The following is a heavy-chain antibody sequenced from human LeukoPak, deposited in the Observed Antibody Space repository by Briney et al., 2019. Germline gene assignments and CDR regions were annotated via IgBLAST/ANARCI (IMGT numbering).Heavy chain of an antibody. CDR2: INHSGST. CDR1: GGSFSGYY. V-gene: IGHV4-34*01. D-gene: IGHD3-3*01. Sequence: SETLSLTCAVYGGSFSGYYWSWIRQPPGKGLEWIGEINHSGSTNYNPSLKSRVTISVDTSKNQFSLKLSSVTAADTAVYYCARSTITIFGVVILSAGMFDYWGQGTLVTVSS. CDR3: ARSTITIFGVVILSAGMFDY. J-gene: IGHJ4*02.